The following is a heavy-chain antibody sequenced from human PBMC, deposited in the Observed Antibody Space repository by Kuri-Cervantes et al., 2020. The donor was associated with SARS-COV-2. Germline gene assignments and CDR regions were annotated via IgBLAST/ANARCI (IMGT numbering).Heavy chain of an antibody. J-gene: IGHJ4*02. CDR3: ARAFVLGYCSSTSCYTLNFDY. CDR2: INPSGGST. V-gene: IGHV1-46*01. D-gene: IGHD2-2*02. Sequence: ASVKVSCKASGYTFTGYYMHWVRQAPGQGLEWMGIINPSGGSTSCAQKFQGRVTMTRDTSISTAYMELSRLRSDDTAVYYCARAFVLGYCSSTSCYTLNFDYWGQGTLVTVSS. CDR1: GYTFTGYY.